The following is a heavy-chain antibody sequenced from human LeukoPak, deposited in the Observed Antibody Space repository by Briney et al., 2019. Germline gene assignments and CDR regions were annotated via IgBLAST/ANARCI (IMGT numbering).Heavy chain of an antibody. D-gene: IGHD2-8*01. Sequence: SETLSLTCNVSGVSISSHYWNWIRQPPGKGLEWIGYVYYSGTTNYNPSLKSRVTMSADTSKKQFSLNLRSVTAADTAVYYCAKWGDGMDVWGQGTTVIVSS. CDR2: VYYSGTT. J-gene: IGHJ6*02. V-gene: IGHV4-59*11. CDR1: GVSISSHY. CDR3: AKWGDGMDV.